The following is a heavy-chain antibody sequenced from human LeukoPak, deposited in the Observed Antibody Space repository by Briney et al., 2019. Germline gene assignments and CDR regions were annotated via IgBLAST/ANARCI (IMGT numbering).Heavy chain of an antibody. CDR3: ARVDYDILTGYPLPFDY. V-gene: IGHV4-4*07. Sequence: SETLSLTCTVSGGSISSYYWSWIRQPAGKGLEWIGRIYTSGSTNYNPSLKSRVTMSVDTSKNQFSLKLSSVTAADTAVYYCARVDYDILTGYPLPFDYWGQGTLVTVSS. CDR2: IYTSGST. D-gene: IGHD3-9*01. J-gene: IGHJ4*02. CDR1: GGSISSYY.